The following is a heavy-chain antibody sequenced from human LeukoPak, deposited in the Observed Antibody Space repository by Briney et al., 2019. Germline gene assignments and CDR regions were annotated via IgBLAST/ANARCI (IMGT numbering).Heavy chain of an antibody. Sequence: SVKVSCKASGGTFSSYAVSWVRQAPGQGLEWMGGIIPIFGTANYAQKFQGRVTITTDESTSTAYMELSSLRSEDTAVYYCARAPYYYDSSGYSQGGYYYYYMDVWGKGTTVTVSS. J-gene: IGHJ6*03. V-gene: IGHV1-69*05. CDR2: IIPIFGTA. CDR1: GGTFSSYA. D-gene: IGHD3-22*01. CDR3: ARAPYYYDSSGYSQGGYYYYYMDV.